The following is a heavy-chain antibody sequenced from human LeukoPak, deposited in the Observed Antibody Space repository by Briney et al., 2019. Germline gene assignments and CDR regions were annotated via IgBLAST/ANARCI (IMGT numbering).Heavy chain of an antibody. J-gene: IGHJ5*02. CDR1: GGTFSSYA. CDR3: ARTMVRGVMTFDP. Sequence: GSSVKVSCKASGGTFSSYAISWVRQAPGQGLEWMGRIIPILGVANYAQKFQGRVTITADKSTSTAYMELSSLRSEDTAVYYCARTMVRGVMTFDPWGQGTLVTVSS. D-gene: IGHD3-10*01. V-gene: IGHV1-69*04. CDR2: IIPILGVA.